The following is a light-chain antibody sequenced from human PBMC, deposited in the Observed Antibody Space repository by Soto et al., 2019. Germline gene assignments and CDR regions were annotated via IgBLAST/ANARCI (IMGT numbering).Light chain of an antibody. CDR1: SSDVGIYNY. CDR3: SSYTTSSTRV. J-gene: IGLJ1*01. CDR2: EVT. Sequence: QSALTQPASVSGSPGQSIAISCTGSSSDVGIYNYVSWYQQHPGKVPKLIIYEVTNRPSGVSNRFSGSKSGNTASLTISGLQAEDEADYYCSSYTTSSTRVFGTGTKGT. V-gene: IGLV2-14*01.